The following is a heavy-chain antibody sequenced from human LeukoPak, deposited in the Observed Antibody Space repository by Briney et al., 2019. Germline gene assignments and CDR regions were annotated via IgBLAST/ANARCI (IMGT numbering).Heavy chain of an antibody. D-gene: IGHD3-3*01. CDR3: ARDTTYYDFWSGYSPGPAFDI. CDR2: INHSGST. J-gene: IGHJ3*02. CDR1: GGSFSGYY. Sequence: PSETLSLTCAVYGGSFSGYYWSWIRQPPGKGLEWIGEINHSGSTNYNPSLKSRVTISVDTSKNQFSLKLSSVTAADTAVYYCARDTTYYDFWSGYSPGPAFDIWGQGTMVTVSS. V-gene: IGHV4-34*01.